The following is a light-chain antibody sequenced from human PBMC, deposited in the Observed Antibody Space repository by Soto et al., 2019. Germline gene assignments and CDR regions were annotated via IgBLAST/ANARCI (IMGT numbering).Light chain of an antibody. J-gene: IGKJ4*01. CDR3: QQRTSCPLT. CDR1: ESVSSY. Sequence: EIVLTQSPATLSLSPGDRATLSCRASESVSSYLAWYQQRPGRAPRLLIYDASDRATGIPARFSGSGSGTDFTLTISSLEPEDVAVYYCQQRTSCPLTFGGGTKVEIK. CDR2: DAS. V-gene: IGKV3-11*01.